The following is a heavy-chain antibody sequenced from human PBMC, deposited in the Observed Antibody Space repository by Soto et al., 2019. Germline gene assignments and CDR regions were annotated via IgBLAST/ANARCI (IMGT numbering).Heavy chain of an antibody. CDR1: GGSISSYY. CDR3: ARLSGSSKAFDY. V-gene: IGHV4-59*01. Sequence: SEALCLTWTVSGGSISSYYWSWSRQPPGKGLEWIGYIYYSGSTNYNPSLKSRITISVDTSKNQFSLKLSSVTAADTAVYYCARLSGSSKAFDYWGQGTLVTVSS. J-gene: IGHJ4*02. D-gene: IGHD6-6*01. CDR2: IYYSGST.